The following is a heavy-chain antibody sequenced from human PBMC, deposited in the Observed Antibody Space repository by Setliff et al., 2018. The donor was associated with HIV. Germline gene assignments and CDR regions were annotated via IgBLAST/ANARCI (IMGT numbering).Heavy chain of an antibody. CDR2: IYTSGTT. CDR3: ARLIHTGLLYLDY. V-gene: IGHV4-4*09. CDR1: GVSISGHY. J-gene: IGHJ4*02. Sequence: SETLSLTCSVSGVSISGHYWTWVRQPPGKGLEWIGYIYTSGTTEYNPSLESRVTIPLDTAKDQVSLKLRSVTAADTALYYCARLIHTGLLYLDYWGRGMLVTVSS. D-gene: IGHD2-8*02.